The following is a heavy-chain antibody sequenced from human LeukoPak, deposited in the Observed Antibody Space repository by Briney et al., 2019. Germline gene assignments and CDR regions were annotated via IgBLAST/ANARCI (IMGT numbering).Heavy chain of an antibody. CDR2: ISSGGST. CDR3: ASRPDGDANTLDY. D-gene: IGHD4-17*01. Sequence: PGGSLRLSCAASGFTVISKYMSWVRQVPGKGLEWVSIISSGGSTYYADSVKGRFTISKDNSKNMLFLQMNSLRVDDTALYYCASRPDGDANTLDYWGQGTLVTVSS. J-gene: IGHJ4*02. CDR1: GFTVISKY. V-gene: IGHV3-53*01.